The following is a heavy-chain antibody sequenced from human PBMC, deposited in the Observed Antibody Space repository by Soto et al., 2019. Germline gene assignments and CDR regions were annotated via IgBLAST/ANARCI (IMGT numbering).Heavy chain of an antibody. CDR2: MNPNSGNT. J-gene: IGHJ6*02. CDR1: GYTFTSYD. Sequence: QVQLVQSGAEVKKPGASVKVSCKASGYTFTSYDINWVRQATGQGLEWMGWMNPNSGNTGYAQKLQGRVTMTRNTSIRTDYMELSSLRSEDTAVYYCARGFLSYSSGGYYYYYGMDVWGPGTTVTVSS. V-gene: IGHV1-8*01. D-gene: IGHD6-25*01. CDR3: ARGFLSYSSGGYYYYYGMDV.